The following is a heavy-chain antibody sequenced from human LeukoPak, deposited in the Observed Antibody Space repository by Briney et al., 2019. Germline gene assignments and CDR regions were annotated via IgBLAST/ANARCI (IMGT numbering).Heavy chain of an antibody. J-gene: IGHJ4*02. V-gene: IGHV1-24*01. CDR2: FDPEDGET. D-gene: IGHD3-22*01. CDR3: ATGLFFTYYYDSSADY. CDR1: GYTLTELS. Sequence: ASVTVSFKVSGYTLTELSMHWVRQAPGKGLEWMRGFDPEDGETIYAQKFQGRVTITEDTSTDTAYMELRSLRSEDTAVYYCATGLFFTYYYDSSADYWGQGTLVTVSS.